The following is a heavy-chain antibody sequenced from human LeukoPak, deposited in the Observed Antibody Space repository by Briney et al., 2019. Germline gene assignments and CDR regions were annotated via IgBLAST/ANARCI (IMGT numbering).Heavy chain of an antibody. CDR3: AREAIVVVPATMDDAFDI. Sequence: PGGSLRLSRAASGFTFSTYYMSWVRQAPGKGLEWVANIKQDGSETFFVDSVKGRFTISRDNDKKSLYLQMNSLRAEDTAVYYCAREAIVVVPATMDDAFDIWGQGTTVIVSS. D-gene: IGHD2-2*01. CDR1: GFTFSTYY. J-gene: IGHJ3*02. CDR2: IKQDGSET. V-gene: IGHV3-7*01.